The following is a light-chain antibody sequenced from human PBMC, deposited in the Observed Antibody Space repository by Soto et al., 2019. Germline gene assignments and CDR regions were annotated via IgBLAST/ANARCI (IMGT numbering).Light chain of an antibody. V-gene: IGKV1-39*01. Sequence: DIQMTQSPSSLSASLGDRVTVTCRASQSISTYLNWFQQRPGKAPKLLIYGAYTLQDGVPSRFSGSGSETEFTLTISSLQHEDFATYYCQQSVGAPRTFGQGTRVDIK. CDR2: GAY. CDR3: QQSVGAPRT. J-gene: IGKJ1*01. CDR1: QSISTY.